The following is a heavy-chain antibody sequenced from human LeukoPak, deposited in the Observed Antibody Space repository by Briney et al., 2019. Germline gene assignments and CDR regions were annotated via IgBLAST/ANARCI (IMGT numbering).Heavy chain of an antibody. CDR3: ARSVPAAM. D-gene: IGHD2-2*01. J-gene: IGHJ4*02. V-gene: IGHV3-33*01. Sequence: GRSLRLSCAASGFTFSSYGMHWVRQAPGKGLEWVAIIWYDGSNKYYADSVKGRFTISRDNAKNSLYLQMNSLRAEDTAVYYCARSVPAAMWGQGTLVTVSS. CDR1: GFTFSSYG. CDR2: IWYDGSNK.